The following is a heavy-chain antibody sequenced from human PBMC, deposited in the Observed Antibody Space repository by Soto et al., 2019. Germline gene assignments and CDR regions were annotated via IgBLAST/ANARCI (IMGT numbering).Heavy chain of an antibody. CDR1: GYPVTSYG. J-gene: IGHJ5*02. CDR2: INNYNGNT. V-gene: IGHV1-18*01. D-gene: IGHD1-26*01. CDR3: ARDPVGPAGFDP. Sequence: QVQLVQSGAEVKKPGASVKVSCKASGYPVTSYGISWVRQAPGQGLEWMGWINNYNGNTNFAQKLQGRVTMTTDTSTSTAYWELRGRRSDATAVYYGARDPVGPAGFDPGGQGTLVTVSS.